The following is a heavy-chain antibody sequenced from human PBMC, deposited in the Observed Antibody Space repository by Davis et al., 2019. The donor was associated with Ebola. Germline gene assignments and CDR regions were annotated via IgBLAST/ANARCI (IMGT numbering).Heavy chain of an antibody. J-gene: IGHJ4*02. D-gene: IGHD2-21*01. CDR2: MNPNSGNT. CDR3: ARGGVAYSDLDN. V-gene: IGHV1-8*01. CDR1: GYTFTGYD. Sequence: AASVKVFCKASGYTFTGYDINWVRQATGQGLEWMGWMNPNSGNTGYAQKFQGRVTMTRENSMSTAYMELSSLRSEDTAVYFCARGGVAYSDLDNWGQGTLVAVSS.